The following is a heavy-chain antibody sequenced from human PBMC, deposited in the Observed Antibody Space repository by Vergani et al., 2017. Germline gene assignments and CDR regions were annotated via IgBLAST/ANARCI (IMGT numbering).Heavy chain of an antibody. CDR2: ISSSGSTI. Sequence: VQLVESGGGLIQPGGSLRLSCAASGFTFSDYYMSWIRQAPGEGLEWVSYISSSGSTIYYADSVKGRFTISRDNAKNSLYLQMNSLRAEDTAVYYCARRYCSGGSCWYFDLWGRGTLVTVSS. CDR1: GFTFSDYY. CDR3: ARRYCSGGSCWYFDL. J-gene: IGHJ2*01. D-gene: IGHD2-15*01. V-gene: IGHV3-11*01.